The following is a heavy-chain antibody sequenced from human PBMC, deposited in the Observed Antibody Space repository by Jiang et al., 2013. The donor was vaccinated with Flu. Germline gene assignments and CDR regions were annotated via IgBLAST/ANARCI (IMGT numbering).Heavy chain of an antibody. CDR3: ARDLGALYYYDSSGYFGGDDY. V-gene: IGHV4-4*02. D-gene: IGHD3-22*01. CDR1: GGSISSSNW. J-gene: IGHJ4*02. CDR2: IYHSGST. Sequence: GPGLVKPSGTLSLTCAVSGGSISSSNWWSWVRQPPGKGLEWIGEIYHSGSTNYNPSLKSRVTISVDKSKNQFSLKLSSVTAADTAVYYCARDLGALYYYDSSGYFGGDDYWGQGTLVTVSS.